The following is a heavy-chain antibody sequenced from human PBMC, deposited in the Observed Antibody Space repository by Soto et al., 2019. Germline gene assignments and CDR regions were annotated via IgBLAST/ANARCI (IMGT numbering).Heavy chain of an antibody. CDR3: ARCITIFGVVKYYYYGMDV. CDR2: IIPIFGTA. CDR1: GGTFSSYA. Sequence: QVQLVQSGAEVKKPGSSVKVSCKASGGTFSSYAISWVRQAPGQGLEWMGGIIPIFGTANYAQKFQGRVTITADESKSTAYMELSSLRSEDTAVYYCARCITIFGVVKYYYYGMDVWGQGTTVTVSS. J-gene: IGHJ6*02. V-gene: IGHV1-69*01. D-gene: IGHD3-3*01.